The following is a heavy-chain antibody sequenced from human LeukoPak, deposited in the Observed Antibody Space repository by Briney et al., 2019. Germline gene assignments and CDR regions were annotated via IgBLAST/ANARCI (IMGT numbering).Heavy chain of an antibody. D-gene: IGHD6-13*01. Sequence: PGGSLRLSCAASGFTFSSYEMNWVRQAPGKGLEWISYISSSGTIIYYVDSVKGRFTTSRDNAKNSLYLQMNSLRAEDTGIYYCARAYPGTTTAGDCWGQGTLVTVSS. CDR1: GFTFSSYE. CDR3: ARAYPGTTTAGDC. CDR2: ISSSGTII. V-gene: IGHV3-48*03. J-gene: IGHJ4*02.